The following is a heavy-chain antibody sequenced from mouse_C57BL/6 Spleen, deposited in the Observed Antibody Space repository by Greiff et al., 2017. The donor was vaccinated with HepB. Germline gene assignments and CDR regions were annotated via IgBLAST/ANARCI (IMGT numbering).Heavy chain of an antibody. Sequence: QVQLQQPGAELVKPGASVKLSCKASGYTFTSYWMHWVKQRPGQGLEWIGMIHPNSGSTNYNEKFKSKATLTVDKSSSTAYMQLSSLTSEDSAVYYCARGDSNYVYAMDYWGQGTSVTVSS. CDR2: IHPNSGST. V-gene: IGHV1-64*01. CDR1: GYTFTSYW. D-gene: IGHD2-5*01. J-gene: IGHJ4*01. CDR3: ARGDSNYVYAMDY.